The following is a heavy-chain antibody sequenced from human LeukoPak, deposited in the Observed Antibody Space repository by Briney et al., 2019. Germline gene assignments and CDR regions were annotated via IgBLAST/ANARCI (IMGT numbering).Heavy chain of an antibody. CDR1: GYTFTGYY. CDR2: INPNSGGT. CDR3: ASGYYDFWSGYSYDY. V-gene: IGHV1-2*02. D-gene: IGHD3-3*01. J-gene: IGHJ4*02. Sequence: VASVKVSCKASGYTFTGYYMRWVRQAPGQGLEWMGWINPNSGGTNYAQKFQGRVTMTRDTSISTAYMELSRLRSDDTAVYYCASGYYDFWSGYSYDYWGQGTLVTVSS.